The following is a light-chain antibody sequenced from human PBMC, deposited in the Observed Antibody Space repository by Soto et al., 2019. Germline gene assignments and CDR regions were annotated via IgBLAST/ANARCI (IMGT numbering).Light chain of an antibody. CDR1: SSDVGGHNS. V-gene: IGLV2-14*01. CDR3: SSYTSDITYV. Sequence: LTQPASVSGSLGQSMTIACTGTSSDVGGHNSVSWYQQHPGKAPKILIYEVSDRPSGVSDRFSGSKSGNTASLTISGLQAEDEADYYCSSYTSDITYVFGTGTKVTGL. J-gene: IGLJ1*01. CDR2: EVS.